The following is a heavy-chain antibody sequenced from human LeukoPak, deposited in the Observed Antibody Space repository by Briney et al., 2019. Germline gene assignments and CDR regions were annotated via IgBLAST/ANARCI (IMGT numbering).Heavy chain of an antibody. D-gene: IGHD2-8*02. J-gene: IGHJ6*03. CDR1: GYTFTSCA. CDR2: ISAYNGNT. Sequence: ASVKVSCKASGYTFTSCAISWVRQAPGQGLEWMGWISAYNGNTNYAQKLQGRVTMTTDTSTSTAYMELRSLRSDDTAVYYCARGGTGPYYYYMDVWGKGTTVTVSS. CDR3: ARGGTGPYYYYMDV. V-gene: IGHV1-18*01.